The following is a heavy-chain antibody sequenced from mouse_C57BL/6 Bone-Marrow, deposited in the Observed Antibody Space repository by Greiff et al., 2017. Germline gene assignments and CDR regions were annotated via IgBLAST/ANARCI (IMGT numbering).Heavy chain of an antibody. CDR3: VTTVVAPFAY. D-gene: IGHD1-1*01. J-gene: IGHJ3*01. CDR2: IYPRSGNT. V-gene: IGHV1-81*01. Sequence: VKLVESGAELARPGASVKLSCKASGYTFTSYGISWVKQRTGQGLEWIGEIYPRSGNTYYNEKFKGKATLTADKSSSTAYMELRSLTSEDSAVYFCVTTVVAPFAYWGQGTLVTVSA. CDR1: GYTFTSYG.